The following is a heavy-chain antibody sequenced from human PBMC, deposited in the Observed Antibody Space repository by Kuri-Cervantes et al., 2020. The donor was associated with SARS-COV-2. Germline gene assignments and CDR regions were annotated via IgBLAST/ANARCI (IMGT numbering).Heavy chain of an antibody. Sequence: GGSLRLSCAASGFTFSSYAISWVRQAPGQGLEWMGRTIPIFGIANYAQKFQGRVTITADKSTSTAYMELSSLRSEDTAVYYCARDAAADNLSDYWGQGTLVTVSS. CDR3: ARDAAADNLSDY. V-gene: IGHV1-69*04. CDR1: GFTFSSYA. D-gene: IGHD6-13*01. J-gene: IGHJ4*02. CDR2: TIPIFGIA.